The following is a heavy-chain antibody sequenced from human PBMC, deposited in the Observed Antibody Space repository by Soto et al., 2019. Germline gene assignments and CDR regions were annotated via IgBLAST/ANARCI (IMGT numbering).Heavy chain of an antibody. J-gene: IGHJ6*02. Sequence: EVQLVESGGGLVKPGGSLRLSCAASGFTFSNAWMNWVRQAPGKGLEWVGRIKSKTDGGTTVYAAPVKGRFTISRDDSKNTLYLQMNSLKTEDTAVYYCTTDLYCSSTSCYIYYYYGMDVWGQGTTVTVSS. V-gene: IGHV3-15*07. CDR3: TTDLYCSSTSCYIYYYYGMDV. CDR1: GFTFSNAW. D-gene: IGHD2-2*01. CDR2: IKSKTDGGTT.